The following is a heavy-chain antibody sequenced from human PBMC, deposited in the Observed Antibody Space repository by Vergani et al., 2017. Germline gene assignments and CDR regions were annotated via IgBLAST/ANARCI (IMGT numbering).Heavy chain of an antibody. D-gene: IGHD3-3*01. J-gene: IGHJ5*02. CDR2: ISSSSSYI. CDR3: ARDILWDYDFCSGYSNWFDP. CDR1: GFTFSSYS. V-gene: IGHV3-21*01. Sequence: EVQLVESGGGLVKPGGSLRLSCAASGFTFSSYSMNWVRQAPGKGLEWVSSISSSSSYIYYADSVKGRFTSSRDNAKNSLYLQMNSLRAEDTAVYYCARDILWDYDFCSGYSNWFDPWGQGTLVTVSS.